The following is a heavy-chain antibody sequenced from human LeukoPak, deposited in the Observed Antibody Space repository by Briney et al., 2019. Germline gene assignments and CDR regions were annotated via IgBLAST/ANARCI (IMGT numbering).Heavy chain of an antibody. J-gene: IGHJ6*02. D-gene: IGHD6-13*01. CDR2: IYYSGST. V-gene: IGHV4-59*01. Sequence: SETLSLTCTVSGGSICSYYWSWIRQPPGKGLEWIGYIYYSGSTNYNPSLKSRVTISVDTSKNQFSLKLSSVTAADTAVYYCAAAAGSYYYYYGMDVWGQGTTVTVSS. CDR3: AAAAGSYYYYYGMDV. CDR1: GGSICSYY.